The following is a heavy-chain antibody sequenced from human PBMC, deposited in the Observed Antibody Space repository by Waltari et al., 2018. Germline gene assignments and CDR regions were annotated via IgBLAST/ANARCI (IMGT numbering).Heavy chain of an antibody. D-gene: IGHD2-15*01. J-gene: IGHJ6*02. V-gene: IGHV3-74*01. CDR3: ASHRPGGYGMDV. Sequence: VQLGESGGGLVQPGGSLRLSCEASGFTFSTYWMCWVRQVPGKGLVWVSTITSDGSKTRYADSGKGRFTVSRDNAKNTLYLQMNSLRAEDTAVYYCASHRPGGYGMDVWGHGTTVTVSS. CDR1: GFTFSTYW. CDR2: ITSDGSKT.